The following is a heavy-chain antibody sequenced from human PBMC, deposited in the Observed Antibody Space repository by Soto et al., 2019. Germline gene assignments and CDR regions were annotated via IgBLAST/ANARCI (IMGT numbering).Heavy chain of an antibody. V-gene: IGHV1-3*01. D-gene: IGHD6-19*01. CDR2: INAGNGNT. CDR3: ARVGSGYYYGMDV. CDR1: GYTFTSYA. J-gene: IGHJ6*02. Sequence: GPSVKVSCKASGYTFTSYAMHWVRQGPGQRLEWMGWINAGNGNTKYSQKFQGRVTITRDTSASTAYMELSSLRSEDTAVYYCARVGSGYYYGMDVWGQGTTVTVSS.